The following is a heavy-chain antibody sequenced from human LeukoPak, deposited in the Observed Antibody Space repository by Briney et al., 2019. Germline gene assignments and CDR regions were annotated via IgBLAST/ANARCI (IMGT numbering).Heavy chain of an antibody. D-gene: IGHD3-10*01. CDR1: GSSISSSSYY. CDR2: IYYSGST. J-gene: IGHJ4*02. Sequence: SETLSLTCTVSGSSISSSSYYWGWIRQPPGKGLEWIGSIYYSGSTYYNPSLKTRVTISVDTSKNQFSLKLSSVTAADTAVYYCVFGFGELLGSFIDYFDYWGQGTLVTVSS. CDR3: VFGFGELLGSFIDYFDY. V-gene: IGHV4-39*07.